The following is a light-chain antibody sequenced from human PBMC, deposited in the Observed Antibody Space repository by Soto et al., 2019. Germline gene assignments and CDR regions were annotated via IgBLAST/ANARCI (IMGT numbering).Light chain of an antibody. V-gene: IGLV8-61*01. J-gene: IGLJ3*02. CDR2: STN. CDR3: VLYMGRGIWV. CDR1: SGSVSTSYY. Sequence: QTVVTQEPSFSVSPGGTVTLTFGLSSGSVSTSYYPSWYQQTPGQAPRTLIYSTNTRSSGVPDRFSGSILGNKAALTITGAQADDESDYYCVLYMGRGIWVFGGGTKLTVL.